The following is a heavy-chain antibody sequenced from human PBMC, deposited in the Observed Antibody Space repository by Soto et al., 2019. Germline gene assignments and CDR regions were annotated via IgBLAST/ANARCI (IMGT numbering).Heavy chain of an antibody. V-gene: IGHV4-30-2*01. D-gene: IGHD2-15*01. CDR1: GGSISSGGYS. J-gene: IGHJ6*02. CDR2: IYHSGST. CDR3: ARDSRGGYCSGGSCYGPDYYGMDV. Sequence: PSETLSLTCAVSGGSISSGGYSWSWIRQPPGKGLEWIGYIYHSGSTYYNPSLKSRVTISVDRSKNQFSLKLSSVTAADTAVYYCARDSRGGYCSGGSCYGPDYYGMDVWGQGTTVTVSS.